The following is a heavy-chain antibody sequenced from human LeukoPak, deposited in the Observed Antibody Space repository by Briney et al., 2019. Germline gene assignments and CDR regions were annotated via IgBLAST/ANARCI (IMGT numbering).Heavy chain of an antibody. V-gene: IGHV3-9*01. CDR1: GFTFDDYA. D-gene: IGHD3-22*01. CDR3: AKARSGYYGYYFDY. CDR2: ISWNSGSI. Sequence: GGSLRLSCAASGFTFDDYAMHWVRQAPGKGLEWVSGISWNSGSIGYADSVKGRFTISRDNAKNSLYLQMNSLRAEDTALYYCAKARSGYYGYYFDYWGQGTLVTVSS. J-gene: IGHJ4*02.